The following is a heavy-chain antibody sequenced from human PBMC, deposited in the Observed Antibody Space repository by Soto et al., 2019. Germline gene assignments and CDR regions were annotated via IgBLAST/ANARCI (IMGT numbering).Heavy chain of an antibody. CDR3: AKLKGVGTNYIHFDY. CDR1: GFMFSNFA. J-gene: IGHJ4*02. D-gene: IGHD1-1*01. V-gene: IGHV3-23*01. Sequence: EVQLLESGGGLEQPGGSLRLSCAASGFMFSNFAMSWVRQAPGKGLEWVSSISGGGISAIYADSAKGRFTISRDNSKNTLYLQMNNLRAEETALYYCAKLKGVGTNYIHFDYWGQGTLVTVS. CDR2: ISGGGISA.